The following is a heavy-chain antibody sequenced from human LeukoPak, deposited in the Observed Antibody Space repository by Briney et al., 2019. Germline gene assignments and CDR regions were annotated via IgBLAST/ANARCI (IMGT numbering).Heavy chain of an antibody. CDR3: ARDQKMIAPHYYYYYMDV. D-gene: IGHD2-21*01. CDR2: INPNSGGT. V-gene: IGHV1-2*02. J-gene: IGHJ6*03. Sequence: VASVKVSCKASGYTFTGYYMHWVRQAPGQGLEWMGWINPNSGGTNYAQKFQGRVTMTRDTSISTAYMELSRLRSDDTAVYYCARDQKMIAPHYYYYYMDVWGKGTTVTVSS. CDR1: GYTFTGYY.